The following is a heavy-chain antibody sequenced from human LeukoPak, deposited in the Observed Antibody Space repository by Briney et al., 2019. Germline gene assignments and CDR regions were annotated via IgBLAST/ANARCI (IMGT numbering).Heavy chain of an antibody. CDR2: IYYSGST. CDR1: GGSISSSSYS. Sequence: SETLSLTCTVSGGSISSSSYSWGWIRQPPGKGLEWIGSIYYSGSTYYNPSLKSRVTISVDTSKNQFSLKLSSVTAADTAVYYCARHSPDCSGGSCWGMDAFDIWGQGTMVTVSS. CDR3: ARHSPDCSGGSCWGMDAFDI. J-gene: IGHJ3*02. V-gene: IGHV4-39*01. D-gene: IGHD2-15*01.